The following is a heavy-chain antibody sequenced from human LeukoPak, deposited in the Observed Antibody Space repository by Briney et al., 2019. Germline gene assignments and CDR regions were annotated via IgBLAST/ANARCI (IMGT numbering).Heavy chain of an antibody. CDR2: MNPNSGNT. D-gene: IGHD3-9*01. V-gene: IGHV1-8*01. J-gene: IGHJ6*03. Sequence: ASVKVSCKASGYTFTSYDINWVRQATGQGLEWMGWMNPNSGNTGYAQKFQGRVTMTRNTSISTAYVELSSLRSEDTAVYYCARGPPRYYDILTGYRRPYYYYMDVWGKGTTVTVSS. CDR3: ARGPPRYYDILTGYRRPYYYYMDV. CDR1: GYTFTSYD.